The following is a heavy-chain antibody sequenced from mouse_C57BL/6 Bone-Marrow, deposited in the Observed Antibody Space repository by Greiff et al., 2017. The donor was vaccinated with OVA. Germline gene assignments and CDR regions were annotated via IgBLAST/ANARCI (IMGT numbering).Heavy chain of an antibody. CDR2: IYPRSGNT. CDR1: GYTFTSYG. Sequence: VQLQQSGAELARPGASVKLSCKASGYTFTSYGISWVKQRTGQGLEWIGEIYPRSGNTYYNEKFKGKATLTADKSSSTAYMELRSLTSEDSAVYFGARSNYYGSSHWYFDVWGTGTTVTVSS. V-gene: IGHV1-81*01. D-gene: IGHD1-1*01. CDR3: ARSNYYGSSHWYFDV. J-gene: IGHJ1*03.